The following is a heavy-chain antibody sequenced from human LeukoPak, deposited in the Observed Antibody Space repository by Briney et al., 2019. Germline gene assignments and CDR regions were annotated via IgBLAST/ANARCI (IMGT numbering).Heavy chain of an antibody. CDR3: ARDLGVAAAGTVGYFDY. CDR1: GFTFSNYW. V-gene: IGHV3-7*03. J-gene: IGHJ4*02. CDR2: IKEDGNEK. Sequence: GGSLRLSCAASGFTFSNYWMTWVRQAPGKGLEWVANIKEDGNEKHYVDSVKGRFTISRDNAKSSLYLQMNSLRAEDTAVYYCARDLGVAAAGTVGYFDYWGQGTLVTVSS. D-gene: IGHD6-13*01.